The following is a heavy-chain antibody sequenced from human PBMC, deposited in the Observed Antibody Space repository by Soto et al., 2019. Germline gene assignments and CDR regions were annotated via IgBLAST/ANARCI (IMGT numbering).Heavy chain of an antibody. CDR1: GYTFTGYY. CDR3: ARGRYCSSTSCHPARWFDP. V-gene: IGHV1-2*02. J-gene: IGHJ5*02. D-gene: IGHD2-2*01. CDR2: INPNSGGT. Sequence: GASVKVSCKASGYTFTGYYMHWVRQAPGQGLEWMGWINPNSGGTNYAQKFQGRVTMIRDTSISTAYMELSRLRSDDTAVYYCARGRYCSSTSCHPARWFDPWGQGTLVTVSS.